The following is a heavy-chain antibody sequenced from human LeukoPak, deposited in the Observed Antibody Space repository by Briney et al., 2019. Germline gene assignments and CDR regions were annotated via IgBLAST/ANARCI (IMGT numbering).Heavy chain of an antibody. CDR2: IYYSGST. D-gene: IGHD3-3*01. V-gene: IGHV4-30-4*01. J-gene: IGHJ3*02. CDR1: GGSISSGDYY. CDR3: ATHPSTISYRGAFDI. Sequence: SETLSLTCTVSGGSISSGDYYWSWIRQPPGKGLEWIGYIYYSGSTYYNPSLKSRVTISVDTSKNQFSLKLSSVTAADTAVYYCATHPSTISYRGAFDIWGQGTMVTVSS.